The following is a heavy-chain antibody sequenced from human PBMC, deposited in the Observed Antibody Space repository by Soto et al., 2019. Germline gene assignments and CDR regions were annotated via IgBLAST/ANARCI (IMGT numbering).Heavy chain of an antibody. CDR3: ARRDYGPPIPHCVMDV. V-gene: IGHV5-51*01. J-gene: IGHJ6*02. CDR1: GYSFTSYW. CDR2: IYPGDSDT. D-gene: IGHD4-17*01. Sequence: RGESLKISCKGSGYSFTSYWIGWVRQMPGKGLEWMGIIYPGDSDTRYSPSFQGQATISADKSISTAYLQWSSLKASDTAMYYCARRDYGPPIPHCVMDVWGQGTTVTVSS.